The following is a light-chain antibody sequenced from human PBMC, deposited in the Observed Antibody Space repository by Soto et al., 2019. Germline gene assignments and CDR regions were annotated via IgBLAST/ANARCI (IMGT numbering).Light chain of an antibody. V-gene: IGKV1-5*01. CDR3: QQYENLPT. Sequence: DIQMTQSPSTLSASVGDRVTITCRASQSIYKWLAWYQQKPGKAPKLLIYAASSLQSGVPSRFSGSGSGTDFTFTISRLQPEDIATYYCQQYENLPTFGQGTRL. J-gene: IGKJ5*01. CDR1: QSIYKW. CDR2: AAS.